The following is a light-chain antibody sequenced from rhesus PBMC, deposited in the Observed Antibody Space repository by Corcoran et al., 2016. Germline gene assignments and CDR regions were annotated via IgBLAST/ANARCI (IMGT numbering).Light chain of an antibody. CDR3: QQYTSSPYS. V-gene: IGKV1-22*01. CDR1: QSISSW. Sequence: DIQMTQSPSSLSASVGDTVTITCRASQSISSWLAWYQPKPGKAPKVLIYKAASLQTGVPPRFRGSWSGTDFTLTISILQSEEFATYYCQQYTSSPYSFGQGTKVEIK. J-gene: IGKJ2*01. CDR2: KAA.